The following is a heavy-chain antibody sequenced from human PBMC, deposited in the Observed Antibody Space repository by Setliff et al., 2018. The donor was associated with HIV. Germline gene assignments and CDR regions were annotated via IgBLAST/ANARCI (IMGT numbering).Heavy chain of an antibody. V-gene: IGHV1-8*02. D-gene: IGHD3-22*01. CDR2: MNPNSGNT. Sequence: ASVKVSCKASGYTFTSYDINWVRQATGQGLEWMGWMNPNSGNTGYAQKFRGRVTMTRNTSISTAYMELSSLRSEDTAVYYCARVTMIVVGHYYYGMDVWGQGTTVTVSS. CDR3: ARVTMIVVGHYYYGMDV. J-gene: IGHJ6*02. CDR1: GYTFTSYD.